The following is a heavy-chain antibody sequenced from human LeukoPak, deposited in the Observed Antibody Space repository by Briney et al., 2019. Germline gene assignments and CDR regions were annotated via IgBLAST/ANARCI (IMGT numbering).Heavy chain of an antibody. D-gene: IGHD5-18*01. J-gene: IGHJ4*02. Sequence: PGGSLRLSCAASGFTFSSYGMHWVRQAPGKGLEWVAVIRYDGSNRYYGDSVKGRFTISRDNSKNTLYLQMNSLRAEDTAVYYCARALSAMVPDYWGQGTLVTVSS. CDR3: ARALSAMVPDY. V-gene: IGHV3-33*01. CDR2: IRYDGSNR. CDR1: GFTFSSYG.